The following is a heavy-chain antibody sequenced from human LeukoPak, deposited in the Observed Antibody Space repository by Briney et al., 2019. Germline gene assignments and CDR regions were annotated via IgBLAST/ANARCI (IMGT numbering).Heavy chain of an antibody. V-gene: IGHV3-74*01. CDR2: INCDGSST. J-gene: IGHJ4*02. Sequence: GGSLRLSCAASGFTFSSYWMHWVRQAPGKGLVWVSRINCDGSSTTYADSVKGRFTISRDNAKNALYLQMNSLRAEDTAVYYCARGVTDWGQGTLVTVSS. CDR1: GFTFSSYW. CDR3: ARGVTD. D-gene: IGHD5-18*01.